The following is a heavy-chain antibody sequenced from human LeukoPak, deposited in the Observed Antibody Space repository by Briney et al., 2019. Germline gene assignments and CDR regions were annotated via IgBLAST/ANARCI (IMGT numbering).Heavy chain of an antibody. J-gene: IGHJ4*02. CDR2: ISGSGDNT. D-gene: IGHD6-19*01. Sequence: GGSLRLSCAASGFTFSSYAMSWVRQAPGKGLEWVSGISGSGDNTYYADSVKGRFTISRDNSKNTLYLQMNSLRAEDTAVYYCARDPSSSGWPFFDYWGQGTLVTVSS. CDR1: GFTFSSYA. V-gene: IGHV3-23*01. CDR3: ARDPSSSGWPFFDY.